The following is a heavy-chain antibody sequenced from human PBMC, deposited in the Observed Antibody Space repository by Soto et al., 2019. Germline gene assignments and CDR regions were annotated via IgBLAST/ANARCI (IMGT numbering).Heavy chain of an antibody. CDR2: INHSGFT. V-gene: IGHV4-34*01. CDR1: GGPFTCYY. J-gene: IGHJ1*01. CDR3: ARGHGRFAH. Sequence: SETLSLTCDVSGGPFTCYYWSWIRQPPGKGLEWIGEINHSGFTNYNPSLTGRVTISLDTSKSQFSLKLSSLTAADTAFYFCARGHGRFAHWGQGTLVTVSS.